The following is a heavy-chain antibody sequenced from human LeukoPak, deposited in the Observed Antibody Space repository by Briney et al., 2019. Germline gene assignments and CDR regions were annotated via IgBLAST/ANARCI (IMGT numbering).Heavy chain of an antibody. Sequence: GGSLRLSCAASGLAFSSYAMSWVRQPPGKGLEWVSTISVASITSYADSVKGRFTISRDNSRNTVYLQMTSLRADDTAVYYCADYGVSGVRNNFYWGLGTLVTVSS. CDR1: GLAFSSYA. J-gene: IGHJ4*02. CDR2: ISVASIT. D-gene: IGHD3-3*01. CDR3: ADYGVSGVRNNFY. V-gene: IGHV3-23*01.